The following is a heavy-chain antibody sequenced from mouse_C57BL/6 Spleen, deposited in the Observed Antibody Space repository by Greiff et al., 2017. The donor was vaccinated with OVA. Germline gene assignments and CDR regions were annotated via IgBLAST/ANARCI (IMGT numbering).Heavy chain of an antibody. CDR3: TRDTTVVPYYFDY. Sequence: VQLQQSGAELVRPGASVTLSCKASGYTFTDYEMHWVKQTPVHGLEWIGAIDPETGGTAYNQKFKGKAILTADKSSSTAYMERRSLTSEDSAVYYCTRDTTVVPYYFDYWGQGTTLTVSS. J-gene: IGHJ2*01. D-gene: IGHD1-1*01. CDR1: GYTFTDYE. CDR2: IDPETGGT. V-gene: IGHV1-15*01.